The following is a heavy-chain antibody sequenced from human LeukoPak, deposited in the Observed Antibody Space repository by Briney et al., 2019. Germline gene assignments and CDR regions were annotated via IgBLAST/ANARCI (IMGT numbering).Heavy chain of an antibody. J-gene: IGHJ4*02. CDR2: INHSETT. Sequence: KPSETLSLTCAVYGGSFSDYYWSWIRQPPGKGLEWIGEINHSETTNYSPSLKSRVSISVDTSKNQFSLKLNSVTAADAAMYYCASHYSSGSYRYTGSFDSWGQGMLVNVSS. D-gene: IGHD3-16*02. CDR1: GGSFSDYY. CDR3: ASHYSSGSYRYTGSFDS. V-gene: IGHV4-34*01.